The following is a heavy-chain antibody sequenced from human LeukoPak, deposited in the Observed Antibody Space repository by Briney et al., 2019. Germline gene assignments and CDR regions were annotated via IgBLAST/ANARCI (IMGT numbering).Heavy chain of an antibody. CDR3: ARQAPGYSYGYVY. CDR1: GGSISSSSYY. D-gene: IGHD5-18*01. CDR2: IYYSGST. J-gene: IGHJ4*02. V-gene: IGHV4-39*01. Sequence: SETLSLTCTVSGGSISSSSYYWGWIRQPPGKGLEWIGSIYYSGSTYYNPSLKSRVTITVDTSKNQFSLKLSSVTAADTAVYYCARQAPGYSYGYVYWGQGTLVTVSS.